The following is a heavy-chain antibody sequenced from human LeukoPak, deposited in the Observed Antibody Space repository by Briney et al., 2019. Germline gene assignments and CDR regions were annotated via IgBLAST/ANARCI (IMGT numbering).Heavy chain of an antibody. D-gene: IGHD7-27*01. V-gene: IGHV3-23*01. CDR1: GFTFSTYT. CDR3: AIDPNWGTHS. Sequence: HPGGSLRLSCAASGFTFSTYTMYWVRHPPGKRLEWVSIIGSSGGGIHYADSVKGRFTISRDNSENALYLQMNSLRVEDTAVYYCAIDPNWGTHSWGQGVLVTVSS. CDR2: IGSSGGGI. J-gene: IGHJ4*02.